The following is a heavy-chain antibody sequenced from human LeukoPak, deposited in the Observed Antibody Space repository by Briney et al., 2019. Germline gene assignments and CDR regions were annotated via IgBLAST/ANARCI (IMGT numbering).Heavy chain of an antibody. CDR3: ARAIGVTCISTSCYSFDY. CDR1: GFTFSSYS. CDR2: ISSSSYI. D-gene: IGHD2-2*02. Sequence: GGSLRLSCAASGFTFSSYSMNWVRRAPGKGLEWVSSISSSSYIYYADSVKGRFTISRDNAKNSLYLQMNSLRAEDTALYYCARAIGVTCISTSCYSFDYWGQGTLVTVSS. V-gene: IGHV3-21*04. J-gene: IGHJ4*02.